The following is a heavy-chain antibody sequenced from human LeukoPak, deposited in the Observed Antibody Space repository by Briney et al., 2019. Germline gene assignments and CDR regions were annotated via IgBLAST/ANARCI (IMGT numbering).Heavy chain of an antibody. D-gene: IGHD5-24*01. V-gene: IGHV3-48*01. CDR1: GFTFSNYA. J-gene: IGHJ1*01. CDR3: AKDRDDDNPDFHH. Sequence: SGGSLRLSCAASGFTFSNYAMNWVRQAPGKGLEWVSYISSSSTSTIYYADSVRGRFTMSRDNSKNTLYLQMNSLRVEDTAVYYCAKDRDDDNPDFHHWGQGTLVTVSS. CDR2: ISSSSTSTI.